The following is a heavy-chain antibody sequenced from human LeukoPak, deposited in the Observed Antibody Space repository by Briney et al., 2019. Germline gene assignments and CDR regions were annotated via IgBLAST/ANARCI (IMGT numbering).Heavy chain of an antibody. CDR2: ISHSGST. J-gene: IGHJ4*02. CDR3: ARLSLGSGSY. D-gene: IGHD3-10*01. V-gene: IGHV4-34*01. Sequence: SETLSLTCAVYGGSFSGYYWSWIRQPPGKGLEWIGEISHSGSTNYNPSLKSRVTISVDTSKNQFSLKLSSVTAADTAVYYCARLSLGSGSYWGQGTLVTVSS. CDR1: GGSFSGYY.